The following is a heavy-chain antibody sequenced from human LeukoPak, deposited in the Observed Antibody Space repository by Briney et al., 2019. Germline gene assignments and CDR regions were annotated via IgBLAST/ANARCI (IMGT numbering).Heavy chain of an antibody. CDR1: GGSISSGDYY. CDR3: ARGGWFGELLSPFYYYYGMDV. V-gene: IGHV4-30-4*01. Sequence: SETLSLTCTVSGGSISSGDYYWSWIRQPPGKGLEWIGYIYYGGSTYYNPSLKSRVTISVDTSKNQFSLKLSSVTAADTAVYYCARGGWFGELLSPFYYYYGMDVWGKGTTVTVSS. D-gene: IGHD3-10*01. CDR2: IYYGGST. J-gene: IGHJ6*04.